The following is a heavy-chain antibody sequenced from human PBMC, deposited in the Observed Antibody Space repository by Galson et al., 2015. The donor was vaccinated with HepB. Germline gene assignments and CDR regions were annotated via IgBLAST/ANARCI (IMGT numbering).Heavy chain of an antibody. CDR2: FDPEDGET. Sequence: SVKVSCKVSGYTLTELSMHWVRQAPGKGLEWMGGFDPEDGETIYAQKFQGRVTMTEDTSTDTAYMELSSLRSEDTAVYYCATPLPFVVRGVTAYYYYGMDVWGQGTTVTVSS. CDR1: GYTLTELS. V-gene: IGHV1-24*01. J-gene: IGHJ6*02. CDR3: ATPLPFVVRGVTAYYYYGMDV. D-gene: IGHD3-10*01.